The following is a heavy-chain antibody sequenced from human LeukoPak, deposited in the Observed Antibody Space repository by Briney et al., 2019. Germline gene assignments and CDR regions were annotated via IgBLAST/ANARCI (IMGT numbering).Heavy chain of an antibody. Sequence: GGSLRLSCAASGFFFSDSAMAWVRQAPGKGLEWVSTTTGLGDNTHYADSVKGRFTFSRDNSKNTLYLQMNNLGVDDTAVYYCARDGRPSWVVVAALLDYWGQGTLVTVSS. J-gene: IGHJ4*02. V-gene: IGHV3-23*01. D-gene: IGHD2-15*01. CDR2: TTGLGDNT. CDR3: ARDGRPSWVVVAALLDY. CDR1: GFFFSDSA.